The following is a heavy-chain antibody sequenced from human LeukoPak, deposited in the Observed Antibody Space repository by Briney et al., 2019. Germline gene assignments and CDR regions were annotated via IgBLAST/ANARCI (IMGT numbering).Heavy chain of an antibody. CDR3: ARLVDYYHSSGKEMFLDY. D-gene: IGHD3-22*01. V-gene: IGHV4-4*09. CDR1: GGSISSYY. CDR2: IYTSGST. Sequence: SETLSLTCTVSGGSISSYYWSWIRQPPGKGLEWIGYIYTSGSTNYNPSLKSRVTISVDTSKNQFSLKLSSVTAADTAVYYCARLVDYYHSSGKEMFLDYWGQGTLVTV. J-gene: IGHJ4*02.